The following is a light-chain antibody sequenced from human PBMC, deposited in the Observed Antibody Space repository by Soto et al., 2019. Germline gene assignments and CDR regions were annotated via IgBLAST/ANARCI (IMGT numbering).Light chain of an antibody. V-gene: IGKV3-20*01. CDR2: GAS. J-gene: IGKJ1*01. Sequence: EIVLTQSPGTLSLSPGERATLSCRASQTVSSSYLGWYQQKPGQAPRLLIYGASSRAAGIPDRFSGSGSGTDVSLTISRLEPEDIAVYYCQQYGSSPWTFGQGTKVEIK. CDR1: QTVSSSY. CDR3: QQYGSSPWT.